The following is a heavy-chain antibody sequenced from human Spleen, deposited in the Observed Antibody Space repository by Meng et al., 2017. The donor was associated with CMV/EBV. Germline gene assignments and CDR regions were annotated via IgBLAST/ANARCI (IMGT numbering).Heavy chain of an antibody. V-gene: IGHV1-69*05. CDR2: IIPIFATT. CDR3: AREERTLRGVKLGLGMDV. J-gene: IGHJ6*02. Sequence: SVKVSCKASGYTFTAHYFHWVRQAPGQGLEWMGRIIPIFATTNYAQKFQGRVTITTDESTNTAYMELSSLRSEDTAVYYFAREERTLRGVKLGLGMDVWGQGTTVTVSS. CDR1: GYTFTAHY. D-gene: IGHD3-10*01.